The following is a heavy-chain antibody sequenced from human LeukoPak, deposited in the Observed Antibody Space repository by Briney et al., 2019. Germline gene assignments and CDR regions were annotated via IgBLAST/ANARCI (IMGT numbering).Heavy chain of an antibody. CDR3: AREPTYYYGSGHMDV. J-gene: IGHJ6*03. CDR2: ISSSSSYI. V-gene: IGHV3-21*01. CDR1: GFTFSSYS. D-gene: IGHD3-10*01. Sequence: GGSLRLSCAASGFTFSSYSMNWVRQAPGKGLEWVSSISSSSSYIYYADSVKGRFTISRDNAKNSLYLQMNSLRTEDTAVYYCAREPTYYYGSGHMDVWGKGTTVTISS.